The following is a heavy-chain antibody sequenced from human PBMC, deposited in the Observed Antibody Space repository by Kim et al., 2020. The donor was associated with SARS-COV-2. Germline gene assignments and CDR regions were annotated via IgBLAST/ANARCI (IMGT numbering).Heavy chain of an antibody. CDR2: WFN. CDR3: SRSYVATIGA. V-gene: IGHV6-1*01. Sequence: WFNDYAVSVKSRTTITPDTSKNQFSLQLNSVTPEDTAVYFCSRSYVATIGAWGQGTLVTVSS. D-gene: IGHD5-12*01. J-gene: IGHJ5*02.